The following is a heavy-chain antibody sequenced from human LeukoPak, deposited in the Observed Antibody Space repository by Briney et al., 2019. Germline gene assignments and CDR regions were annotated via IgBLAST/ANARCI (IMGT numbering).Heavy chain of an antibody. Sequence: GASVKVSCKVSGYTLTELSMHWVRQAPGKGLEWMGGSDPEDGETIYAQKFQGRVTMTEDTSTDTAYMELSSLRSADTAVYYCATESYSGSYLYAFDIWGQGTMVTISS. CDR1: GYTLTELS. CDR2: SDPEDGET. V-gene: IGHV1-24*01. CDR3: ATESYSGSYLYAFDI. J-gene: IGHJ3*02. D-gene: IGHD1-26*01.